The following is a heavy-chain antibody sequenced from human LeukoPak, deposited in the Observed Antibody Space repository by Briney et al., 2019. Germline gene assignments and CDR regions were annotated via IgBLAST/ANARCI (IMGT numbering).Heavy chain of an antibody. CDR1: GFTFSSYA. J-gene: IGHJ4*02. CDR2: ISGSGGST. CDR3: AKEKVPWFGELLVWCYFDY. Sequence: PGGSLRLSCAASGFTFSSYAMSWVRQAPGKGLEWVSAISGSGGSTYYADSVKGRFTISRDNSKNTLYLQMNSLRAEDTAVYYCAKEKVPWFGELLVWCYFDYWGQGTLVTVSS. D-gene: IGHD3-10*01. V-gene: IGHV3-23*01.